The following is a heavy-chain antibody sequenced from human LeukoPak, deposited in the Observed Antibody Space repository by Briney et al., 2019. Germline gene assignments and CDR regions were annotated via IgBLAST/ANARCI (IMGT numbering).Heavy chain of an antibody. CDR3: ARDPNYDILTGFEN. V-gene: IGHV3-66*01. Sequence: PGGSLRLSCAASGFTVSSNYMSWVRQAPGKGREWVSVIYSGGSTYYADSVKGRFTISRDNSKNTLYLQMNSLRAEDTAVYYCARDPNYDILTGFENWGQGTLVTVSS. D-gene: IGHD3-9*01. J-gene: IGHJ4*02. CDR2: IYSGGST. CDR1: GFTVSSNY.